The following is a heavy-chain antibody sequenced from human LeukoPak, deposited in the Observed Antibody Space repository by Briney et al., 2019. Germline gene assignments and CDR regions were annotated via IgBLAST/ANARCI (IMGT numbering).Heavy chain of an antibody. J-gene: IGHJ3*02. V-gene: IGHV4-59*01. CDR1: GGSISSYY. Sequence: SETLSLTCTVSGGSISSYYWSWIRQPPGKGLEWIGYIYYSGSTNYNPSLKSRVTISVDTSKNQFSLKLSSVTAADTAVYYCARARSSYGYGDAFDIWGQGTMVTVSS. D-gene: IGHD5-18*01. CDR2: IYYSGST. CDR3: ARARSSYGYGDAFDI.